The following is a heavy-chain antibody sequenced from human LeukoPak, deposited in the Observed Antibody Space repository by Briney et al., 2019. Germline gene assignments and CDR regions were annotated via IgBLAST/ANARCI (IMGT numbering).Heavy chain of an antibody. D-gene: IGHD6-19*01. Sequence: GRSLRLSCAASGFTFDDYAMHWVRQAPGKGLEWVSGISWNSGSIGYADSVKGRFTISRDNAKNSLYLQMNSLRAEDTALYYCAKDTDSSGFYYFDHWGQGTLVTVSS. V-gene: IGHV3-9*01. CDR1: GFTFDDYA. CDR2: ISWNSGSI. J-gene: IGHJ4*02. CDR3: AKDTDSSGFYYFDH.